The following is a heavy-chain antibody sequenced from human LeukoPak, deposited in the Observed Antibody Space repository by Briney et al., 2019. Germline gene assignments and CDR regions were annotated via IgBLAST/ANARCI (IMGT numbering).Heavy chain of an antibody. CDR1: GFTFSSYS. CDR3: ARASRSYLEMATIVARTYFDY. CDR2: ISSSSSYI. Sequence: GGSLRLSCAASGFTFSSYSMNWVRQAPGKGLEWVPSISSSSSYIYYADSVKGRFTISRDNAKNSLYLQMNSLRAEDTAVYYCARASRSYLEMATIVARTYFDYWGQGTLVTVSS. D-gene: IGHD5-12*01. V-gene: IGHV3-21*01. J-gene: IGHJ4*02.